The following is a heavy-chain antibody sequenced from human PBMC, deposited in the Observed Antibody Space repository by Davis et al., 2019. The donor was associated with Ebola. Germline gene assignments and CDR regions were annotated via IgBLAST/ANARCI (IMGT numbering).Heavy chain of an antibody. J-gene: IGHJ5*02. CDR3: ASGVGKNWNDAGCWFDP. CDR2: IIPIFGTA. CDR1: GGTFSSYA. D-gene: IGHD1-1*01. V-gene: IGHV1-69*13. Sequence: SVKVSCKASGGTFSSYAISWVRQAPGQGLEWMGGIIPIFGTANYAQKFQGRVTITADESTSTAYMELSSLRSEDTAVYYCASGVGKNWNDAGCWFDPWGQGTLVTVSS.